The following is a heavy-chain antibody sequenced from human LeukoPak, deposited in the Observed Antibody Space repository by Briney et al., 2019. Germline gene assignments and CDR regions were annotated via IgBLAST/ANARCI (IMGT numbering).Heavy chain of an antibody. CDR3: ARDRRTYDSSSWDFDY. J-gene: IGHJ4*02. CDR1: GYTFSSYA. D-gene: IGHD3-22*01. V-gene: IGHV7-4-1*02. Sequence: ASVKVSCKASGYTFSSYALNWVRQAPGQGLEWMGCINTKTGNPTYAQGFTGRFVFSLDTSVSTAYMQIISLQADDTAVYYCARDRRTYDSSSWDFDYWGQGALVTVSS. CDR2: INTKTGNP.